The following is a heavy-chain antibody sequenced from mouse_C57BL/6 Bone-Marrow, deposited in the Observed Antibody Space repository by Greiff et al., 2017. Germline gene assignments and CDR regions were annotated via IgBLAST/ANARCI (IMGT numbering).Heavy chain of an antibody. CDR3: ARIYYYYTWFAY. V-gene: IGHV3-6*01. D-gene: IGHD1-1*01. J-gene: IGHJ3*01. CDR2: IRYDGST. CDR1: GYSITSGYY. Sequence: EVKLQESGPGLVKPSQSLSLTCSVTGYSITSGYYWNWIRQFPGNKLEWMGYIRYDGSTNYNPSLKNRISITRDTSTNQFFLKLNSVTTEDTATYYCARIYYYYTWFAYWGQGTLGTVSA.